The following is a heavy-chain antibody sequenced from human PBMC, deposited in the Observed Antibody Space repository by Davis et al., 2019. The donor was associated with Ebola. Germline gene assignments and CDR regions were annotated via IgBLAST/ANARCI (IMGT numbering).Heavy chain of an antibody. CDR3: ARHGVIDDDYVLDY. Sequence: PSGSLRLSCTVSGRSITPYDCRWIRQPPGKGLEWIGYIYYSGDTSYKPSLNSRVTISVDTSKSQFSLRLSSVTAADTAVYYCARHGVIDDDYVLDYWGQGTLVTVSS. CDR1: GRSITPYD. V-gene: IGHV4-59*08. CDR2: IYYSGDT. D-gene: IGHD4-17*01. J-gene: IGHJ4*02.